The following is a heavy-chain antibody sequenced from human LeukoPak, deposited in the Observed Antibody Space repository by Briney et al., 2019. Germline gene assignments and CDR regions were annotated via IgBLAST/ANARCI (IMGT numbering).Heavy chain of an antibody. D-gene: IGHD2-15*01. CDR3: ARGALDCSGGSCRPFDY. J-gene: IGHJ4*02. V-gene: IGHV4-34*01. CDR2: INHSGST. CDR1: GGSFSGYY. Sequence: SETLSLTCAVYGGSFSGYYWSWIRQPPGKGLEWIGEINHSGSTNYNPSLKSRVTISVDTSKNQFSLKLSSVTAADTAVYYCARGALDCSGGSCRPFDYWGQGTLVTVSS.